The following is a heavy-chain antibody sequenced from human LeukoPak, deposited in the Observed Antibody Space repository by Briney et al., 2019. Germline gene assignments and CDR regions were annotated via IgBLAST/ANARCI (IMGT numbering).Heavy chain of an antibody. Sequence: KPSETLSLTCAVYCVSFSGFYWSWLRQPPGKGLECLGEINHSGNTNYNPSLTRRVTISVDTPKNQFSLKLGSVTAADTALYCCGRVLKGMCSTTSCYRYYMDVWGKGPTVTVPS. CDR3: GRVLKGMCSTTSCYRYYMDV. J-gene: IGHJ6*03. D-gene: IGHD2-2*01. CDR2: INHSGNT. CDR1: CVSFSGFY. V-gene: IGHV4-34*01.